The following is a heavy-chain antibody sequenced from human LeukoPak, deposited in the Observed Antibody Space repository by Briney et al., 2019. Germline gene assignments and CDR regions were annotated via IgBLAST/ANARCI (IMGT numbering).Heavy chain of an antibody. V-gene: IGHV3-11*04. D-gene: IGHD6-19*01. J-gene: IGHJ4*02. CDR3: ARDLRGSAVAGFDY. CDR2: ISSSSSTI. CDR1: EFTFSYYY. Sequence: GGSLRLSCAASEFTFSYYYMSGVRQAPGKGLEWVSYISSSSSTIYYADSVKGRFTISRDNAKNSLYLQMNSLRAEDTAVYYCARDLRGSAVAGFDYWGQGTLVTVSS.